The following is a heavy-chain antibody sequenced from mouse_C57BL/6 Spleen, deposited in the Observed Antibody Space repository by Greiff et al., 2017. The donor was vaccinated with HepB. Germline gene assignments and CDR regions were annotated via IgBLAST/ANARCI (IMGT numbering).Heavy chain of an antibody. CDR3: ARNYGSSYVFDY. CDR2: ISGGGGNT. CDR1: GFTFSSYT. V-gene: IGHV5-9*01. J-gene: IGHJ2*01. Sequence: EVKLVESGGGLVKPGGSLKLSCAASGFTFSSYTMSWVRQTPEKRLEWVATISGGGGNTYYPDSVKGRFTISRDNAKNTLYLQMSSLRSEDTALYYCARNYGSSYVFDYWGQGTTLTVSS. D-gene: IGHD1-1*01.